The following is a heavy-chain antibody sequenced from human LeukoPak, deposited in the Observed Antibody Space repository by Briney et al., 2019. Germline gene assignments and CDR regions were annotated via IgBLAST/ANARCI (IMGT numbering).Heavy chain of an antibody. Sequence: ASVKVSCKASGYTFTSHYMHWVRQAPGQGLDWMGMINPSGGGTSYEQKFQGRVSMTRDTSTSTVYMELSSLTSEDTAIYYCARKKTRITMILVDTAAFDIWGQGTTVTAYS. J-gene: IGHJ3*02. CDR3: ARKKTRITMILVDTAAFDI. D-gene: IGHD3-22*01. CDR1: GYTFTSHY. V-gene: IGHV1-46*01. CDR2: INPSGGGT.